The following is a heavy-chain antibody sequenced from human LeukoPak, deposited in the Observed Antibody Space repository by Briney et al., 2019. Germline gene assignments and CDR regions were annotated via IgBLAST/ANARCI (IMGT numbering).Heavy chain of an antibody. V-gene: IGHV3-48*04. CDR2: ISSSSSTI. CDR3: ARDGRGAAAGLYYYYYGMDV. CDR1: GFTFSSYS. J-gene: IGHJ6*02. Sequence: PGGSLRLSCAASGFTFSSYSMNWVRQAPGKGLEWVSYISSSSSTIYYADSVKGRFTISRDNTKNSLYLQMNSLRAEDTAVYYCARDGRGAAAGLYYYYYGMDVWGQGTTVTVSS. D-gene: IGHD6-13*01.